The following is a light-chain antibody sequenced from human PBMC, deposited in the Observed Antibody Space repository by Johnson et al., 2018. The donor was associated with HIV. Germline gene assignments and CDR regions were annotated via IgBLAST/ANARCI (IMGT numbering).Light chain of an antibody. CDR3: GTWDSSLSAGV. CDR1: SSNIGNNY. Sequence: QPVLTQPPSMSAAPGQKVTISCSGSSSNIGNNYVSWYQQLPGTAPKLLIYDNNKRPSGIPDRFSGSKSGTSATLGITGLQTGDEAEYYCGTWDSSLSAGVFGTGTKVTVL. J-gene: IGLJ1*01. CDR2: DNN. V-gene: IGLV1-51*01.